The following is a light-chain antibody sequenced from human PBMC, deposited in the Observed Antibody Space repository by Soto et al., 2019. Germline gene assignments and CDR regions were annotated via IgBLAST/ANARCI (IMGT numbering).Light chain of an antibody. V-gene: IGLV1-40*01. CDR3: QSYDTSLSDVL. CDR2: NND. CDR1: SSNIGAGHH. J-gene: IGLJ2*01. Sequence: QSVLTQPPSVSGSPGQRVTVSFTGSSSNIGAGHHLHWYHQLPGTAPKLLIYNNDNRPSGVPDRFSGSKSGTSASLAISGLQAEDEAEYYCQSYDTSLSDVLFGGGTKLTVL.